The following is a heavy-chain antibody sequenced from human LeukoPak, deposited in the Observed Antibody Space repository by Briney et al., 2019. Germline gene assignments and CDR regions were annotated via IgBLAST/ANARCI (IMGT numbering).Heavy chain of an antibody. CDR3: ARGDSSGYSRYYCMDV. J-gene: IGHJ6*03. Sequence: PSETLSLTCTVSGGSISSGSYYWSWIRQPAGKGLEWIGRIYTSGSTNYNPSLKSRVTISVDTSKNQFSLKLSSVTAADTAVYYCARGDSSGYSRYYCMDVWGKGTTVTISS. V-gene: IGHV4-61*02. CDR2: IYTSGST. CDR1: GGSISSGSYY. D-gene: IGHD3-22*01.